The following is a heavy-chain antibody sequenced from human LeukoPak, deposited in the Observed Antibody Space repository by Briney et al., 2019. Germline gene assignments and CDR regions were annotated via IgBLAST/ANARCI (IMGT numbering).Heavy chain of an antibody. J-gene: IGHJ3*02. CDR2: IKQDGSEK. Sequence: PGGSLRLSCAASGFTFSSYWMSWVRQAPGKGLEWVANIKQDGSEKYYVDSVKGRFTISRDNAKNSLYLQMNSLRAEDTAVYYCARDGAYSGDAFGIWGQGTMVTVSS. V-gene: IGHV3-7*01. D-gene: IGHD1-26*01. CDR1: GFTFSSYW. CDR3: ARDGAYSGDAFGI.